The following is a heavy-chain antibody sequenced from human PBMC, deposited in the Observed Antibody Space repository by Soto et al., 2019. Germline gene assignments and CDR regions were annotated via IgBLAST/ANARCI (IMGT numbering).Heavy chain of an antibody. CDR3: ARPERDDSSGYYYFDY. CDR2: IYPGDSDT. D-gene: IGHD3-22*01. J-gene: IGHJ4*02. CDR1: GYSFTSYW. V-gene: IGHV5-51*01. Sequence: GESLKISCKGSGYSFTSYWIGWVRQMPGKGLEWMGIIYPGDSDTRYSPSFQGQVTISADKSISTAYLQWSSLKASDTVMYYCARPERDDSSGYYYFDYWGQGTLVTVSS.